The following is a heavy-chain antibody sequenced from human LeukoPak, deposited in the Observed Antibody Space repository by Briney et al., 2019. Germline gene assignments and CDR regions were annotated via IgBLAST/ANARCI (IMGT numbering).Heavy chain of an antibody. CDR2: INPNSGGT. J-gene: IGHJ6*02. Sequence: ASVEVSCKASGYTFTGYYMHWVRQAPGQGLEWMGWINPNSGGTNYAQKLQGRVTMTRDTSISTAYMELTRLRSDDTAVYYCARVLSGYSYYYYGTDVWGQGTTVTVSS. CDR3: ARVLSGYSYYYYGTDV. CDR1: GYTFTGYY. D-gene: IGHD2-15*01. V-gene: IGHV1-2*02.